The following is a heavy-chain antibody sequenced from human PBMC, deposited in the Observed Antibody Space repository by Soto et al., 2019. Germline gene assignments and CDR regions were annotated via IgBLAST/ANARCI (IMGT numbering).Heavy chain of an antibody. CDR1: GFTFSSYE. CDR3: ARVEWFGELPGMDV. J-gene: IGHJ6*02. D-gene: IGHD3-10*01. CDR2: ISSSGSTI. V-gene: IGHV3-48*03. Sequence: SGGSLRLPCAASGFTFSSYEMNWVRQAPGKGLEWVSYISSSGSTIYYADSVKGRFTISRDNAKNSLYLQMNSLRAEDTAVYYCARVEWFGELPGMDVWGQGTTVTVSS.